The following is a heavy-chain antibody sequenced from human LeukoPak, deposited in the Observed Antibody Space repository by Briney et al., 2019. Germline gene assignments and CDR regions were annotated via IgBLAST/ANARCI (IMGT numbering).Heavy chain of an antibody. CDR2: INHSGST. V-gene: IGHV4-34*01. CDR1: GGSFSGYY. D-gene: IGHD3-9*01. CDR3: ARRDYDILTGYNTYNWFDP. J-gene: IGHJ5*02. Sequence: SETLSLTCAVYGGSFSGYYWSWIRQPPGKGLEWIGEINHSGSTNYNPSLKSRVTISVDTSKNQFSLKLSSVTAADTAVYYCARRDYDILTGYNTYNWFDPWGQGTLVTVSS.